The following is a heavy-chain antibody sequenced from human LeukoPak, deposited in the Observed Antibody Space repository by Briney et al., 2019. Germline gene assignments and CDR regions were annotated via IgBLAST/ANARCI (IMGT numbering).Heavy chain of an antibody. Sequence: GESLMISCKASGYSFTTYWISWVRQMPGKGLEWMGRIDPSDSYTNYSPSFQGHVTISLDKSISTAYLQWSSLKASDTAMYYCARDITMVHAFDIWSEGTMVTVSS. CDR1: GYSFTTYW. CDR3: ARDITMVHAFDI. CDR2: IDPSDSYT. D-gene: IGHD3-10*01. V-gene: IGHV5-10-1*01. J-gene: IGHJ3*02.